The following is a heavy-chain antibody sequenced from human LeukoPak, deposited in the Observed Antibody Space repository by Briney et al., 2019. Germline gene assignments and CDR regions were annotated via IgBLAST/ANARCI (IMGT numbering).Heavy chain of an antibody. CDR3: ARVAWGSAADAFDI. V-gene: IGHV3-74*03. Sequence: GGSLRLSCTASGFTFSTYWINWVRQSPGKGLVWVALINGDGSTTTHADSVKGRFTISRDNAKNTAYLQMNSLRAEDTAVYYCARVAWGSAADAFDIWGQGTMVTVSS. J-gene: IGHJ3*02. CDR2: INGDGSTT. CDR1: GFTFSTYW. D-gene: IGHD3-16*01.